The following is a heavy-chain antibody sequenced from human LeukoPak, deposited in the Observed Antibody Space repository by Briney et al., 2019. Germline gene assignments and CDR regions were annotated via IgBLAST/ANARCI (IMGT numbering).Heavy chain of an antibody. CDR3: ARRSPNYYFDY. CDR2: ISSSNNYI. V-gene: IGHV3-21*01. J-gene: IGHJ4*02. Sequence: GGSLRLSCAASGFTFSNSNMNWVRQAPRKELEWVSSISSSNNYIYYADSVKGRFTISRDNAKNSLYLQMNSLRAEDTAVYYCARRSPNYYFDYWGQGTPVTVSS. CDR1: GFTFSNSN.